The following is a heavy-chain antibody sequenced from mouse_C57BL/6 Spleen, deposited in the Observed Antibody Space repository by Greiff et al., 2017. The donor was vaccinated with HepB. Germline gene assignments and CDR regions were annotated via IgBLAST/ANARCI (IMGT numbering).Heavy chain of an antibody. D-gene: IGHD1-1*01. V-gene: IGHV5-17*01. J-gene: IGHJ4*01. CDR1: GFTFSDYG. CDR2: ISSGSSTI. Sequence: DVKLVESGGGLVKPGGSLKLSCAASGFTFSDYGMHWVRQAPEKGLEWVAYISSGSSTIYYADTVKGRFTISRDNAKNTLFLQMTSLRSEDTAMYYCARALTTVVATDAMDYWGQGTSVTVSS. CDR3: ARALTTVVATDAMDY.